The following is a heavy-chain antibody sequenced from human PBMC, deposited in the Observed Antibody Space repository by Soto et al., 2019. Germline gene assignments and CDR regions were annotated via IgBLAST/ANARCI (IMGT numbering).Heavy chain of an antibody. Sequence: PSETLSLTCTVSGDSITSNSYCWAWIRQPPGKGLEWIGSIYYTATTTYNPSLKNRVTISVDASKSQFYLKLRSVTAADTAVYYCARGMAEEQIFYYFDYWGQGALVTVSS. CDR3: ARGMAEEQIFYYFDY. CDR2: IYYTATT. V-gene: IGHV4-39*07. CDR1: GDSITSNSYC. D-gene: IGHD3-9*01. J-gene: IGHJ4*02.